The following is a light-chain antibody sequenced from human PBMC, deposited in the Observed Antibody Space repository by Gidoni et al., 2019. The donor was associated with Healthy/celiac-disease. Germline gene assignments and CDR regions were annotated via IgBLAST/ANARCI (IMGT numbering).Light chain of an antibody. Sequence: SYELTQPPSVSVSPGQTASITCSGDKLGDKYACWYQQKAGQSPVLVIYQDSQRPSGIPGRFSGSNSGNTATLTISGTQAMDEADYYCQAWDSSTGVFGGGTKLTVL. V-gene: IGLV3-1*01. CDR3: QAWDSSTGV. CDR1: KLGDKY. J-gene: IGLJ2*01. CDR2: QDS.